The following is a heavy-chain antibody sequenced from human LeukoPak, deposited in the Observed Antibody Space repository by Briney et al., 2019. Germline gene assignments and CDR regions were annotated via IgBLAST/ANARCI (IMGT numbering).Heavy chain of an antibody. CDR2: IYYSGST. V-gene: IGHV4-39*01. CDR3: ARQYCSTTSCYDNWFDP. Sequence: SETLSLTCTVSGGSISSSSYYWGWIRQPPGTGLEWIGSIYYSGSTYYNPSLKSRVTIYVDTSENQFSLKLTSVTAADTAVYYCARQYCSTTSCYDNWFDPWGQGTLVTVSS. D-gene: IGHD2-2*01. CDR1: GGSISSSSYY. J-gene: IGHJ5*02.